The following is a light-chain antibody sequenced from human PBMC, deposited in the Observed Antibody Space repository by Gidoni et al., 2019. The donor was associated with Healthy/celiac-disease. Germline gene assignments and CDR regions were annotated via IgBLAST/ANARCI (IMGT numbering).Light chain of an antibody. J-gene: IGKJ1*01. CDR3: QQYGSSPPET. V-gene: IGKV3-20*01. Sequence: EIVFTPSPATLSLSPGERATLSCRARQSVSSSYLAWYHQKPGQAPRILICGASSRATARPDSFSGSGSGTDFTLTISRLEPEDFAVYYCQQYGSSPPETFGQGTKVEIK. CDR1: QSVSSSY. CDR2: GAS.